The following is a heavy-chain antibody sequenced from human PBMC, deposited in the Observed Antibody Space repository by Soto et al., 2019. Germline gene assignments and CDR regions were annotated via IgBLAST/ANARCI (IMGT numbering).Heavy chain of an antibody. Sequence: QVQLVQSGAEEKKPGASVKVSCKASGYTFTSYAMHWVRQAPGQRLEWMGWINAGNGNTKYSQKFQGRVTITRDTSASTAYMELISLRSEDTAVYYCARVLVGATPVDYWGQGTLVTVSS. V-gene: IGHV1-3*05. CDR2: INAGNGNT. D-gene: IGHD1-26*01. J-gene: IGHJ4*02. CDR1: GYTFTSYA. CDR3: ARVLVGATPVDY.